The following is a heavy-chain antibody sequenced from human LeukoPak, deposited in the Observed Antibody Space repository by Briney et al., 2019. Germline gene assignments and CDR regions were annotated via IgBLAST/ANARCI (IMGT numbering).Heavy chain of an antibody. V-gene: IGHV1-2*06. J-gene: IGHJ4*02. CDR2: INPNSGGT. CDR1: GYTLTELS. CDR3: ARGGRAAAAPADY. D-gene: IGHD6-13*01. Sequence: ASVKVSCKVSGYTLTELSMHWVRQAPGQWLEWMGRINPNSGGTNYAQKFQGRVTMTRDTSISTAYMELSRLRSDDTAVYYCARGGRAAAAPADYWGQGTLVTVSS.